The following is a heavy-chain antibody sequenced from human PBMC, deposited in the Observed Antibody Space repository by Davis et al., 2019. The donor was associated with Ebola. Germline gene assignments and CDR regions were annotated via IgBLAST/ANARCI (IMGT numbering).Heavy chain of an antibody. Sequence: PSETLSLTCAVYGGTFSGYYWSWIRQPPGKGLEWIGEINHSGSTNYNPSLKSRVTISVDTSKNQFSLKLSSVIAADTAVYYCARGGTSTRPHAFDIWGQGTMVTVSS. V-gene: IGHV4-34*01. D-gene: IGHD5/OR15-5a*01. J-gene: IGHJ3*02. CDR2: INHSGST. CDR3: ARGGTSTRPHAFDI. CDR1: GGTFSGYY.